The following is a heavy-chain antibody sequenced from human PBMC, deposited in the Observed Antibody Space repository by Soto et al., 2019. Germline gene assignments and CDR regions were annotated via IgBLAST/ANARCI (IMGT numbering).Heavy chain of an antibody. V-gene: IGHV4-59*11. D-gene: IGHD3-10*01. CDR2: IHNGGST. J-gene: IGHJ4*02. CDR1: GGSISDHY. CDR3: ARHTPWFGERVAPFDY. Sequence: SETLSLTCTVSGGSISDHYYMWIRQSPGKGLEYIGYIHNGGSTNYNPSLKSRVIISVDTSKNQFSLKLTSVTAADTAMYYCARHTPWFGERVAPFDYWGQGTLVTVSS.